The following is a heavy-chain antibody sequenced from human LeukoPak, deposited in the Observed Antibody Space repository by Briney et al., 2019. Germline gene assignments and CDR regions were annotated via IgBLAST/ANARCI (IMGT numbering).Heavy chain of an antibody. CDR3: ARARDGYNLDY. J-gene: IGHJ4*02. Sequence: SQTLSLTXNVSGVSISSGSYYWSWIRQPAGKGLEWIGRIYISGSPKYNPSLRSRVTMSVDTSKSQFSLKLSSVTAADTAVYYCARARDGYNLDYWGQGTLVTVSS. CDR1: GVSISSGSYY. V-gene: IGHV4-61*02. D-gene: IGHD5-24*01. CDR2: IYISGSP.